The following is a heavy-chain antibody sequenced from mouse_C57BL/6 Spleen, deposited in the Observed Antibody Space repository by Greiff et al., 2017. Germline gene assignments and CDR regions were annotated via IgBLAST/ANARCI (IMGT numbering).Heavy chain of an antibody. V-gene: IGHV14-3*01. J-gene: IGHJ4*01. CDR1: GFNIKNTY. Sequence: EVKLQQSVAELVRPGASVKLSCTASGFNIKNTYMHWVKQRPEQGLEWIGRIDPANGNTKYAPKFQGKATITADTSSNTAYLQLSSLTSEDAAIYYCAGRFYYDYEYYAMDDWGQGTSVTVSS. CDR3: AGRFYYDYEYYAMDD. D-gene: IGHD2-4*01. CDR2: IDPANGNT.